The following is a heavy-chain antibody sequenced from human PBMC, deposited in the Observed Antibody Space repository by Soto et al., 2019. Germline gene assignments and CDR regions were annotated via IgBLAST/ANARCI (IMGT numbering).Heavy chain of an antibody. D-gene: IGHD3-10*01. CDR2: IYTSGST. J-gene: IGHJ6*02. CDR3: ARDRYYGSGSYYKYYYGMDV. Sequence: NPSETLSLTCTVSGGSISSYYWSWIRQPAGKGLEWIGRIYTSGSTNYNPSLKSRVTMSVDTSKNQFSLKLSSVTAADTAVYYCARDRYYGSGSYYKYYYGMDVWGQGTTVTVSS. CDR1: GGSISSYY. V-gene: IGHV4-4*07.